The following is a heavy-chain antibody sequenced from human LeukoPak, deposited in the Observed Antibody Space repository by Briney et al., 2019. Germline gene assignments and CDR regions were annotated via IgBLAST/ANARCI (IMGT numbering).Heavy chain of an antibody. CDR1: GYTFTGYY. V-gene: IGHV1-2*02. Sequence: ASVKVSCKASGYTFTGYYMHWVRQAPGQGLEWMGWINPNSGGTNYAQKFQGRVTMTRDTSISTAYMELSRLRSDDTAVYYCARDPGITGTPGGCFDLWGRGTLVTVSS. D-gene: IGHD1-20*01. CDR3: ARDPGITGTPGGCFDL. J-gene: IGHJ2*01. CDR2: INPNSGGT.